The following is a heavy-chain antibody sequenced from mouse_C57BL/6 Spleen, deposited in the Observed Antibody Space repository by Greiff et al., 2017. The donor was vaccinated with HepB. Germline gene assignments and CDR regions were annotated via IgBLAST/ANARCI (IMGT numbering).Heavy chain of an antibody. D-gene: IGHD5-5*01. CDR1: GYSFTGYY. CDR2: INPSTGGT. J-gene: IGHJ4*01. CDR3: ARSSHYQRDDAMDY. Sequence: EVQLQQSGPELVKPGASVKISCKASGYSFTGYYMNWVKQSPEKRLEWIGEINPSTGGTTYNQKFKAKATLTVDKSSSTAYMQLKSLTSEDSAVYYCARSSHYQRDDAMDYWGQGTSVTVSS. V-gene: IGHV1-42*01.